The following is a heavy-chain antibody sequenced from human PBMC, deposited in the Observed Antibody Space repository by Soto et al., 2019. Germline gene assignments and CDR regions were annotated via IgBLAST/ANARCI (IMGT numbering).Heavy chain of an antibody. Sequence: QVHLVQSGAEVKKPGSSVKVSCKTSGGIFNSYGLSWVRQAPGQGPEWMGQIIPTFGSPKYAQKFQVRVTLTADESTNTAYMELSSLTSEDTAIYYCAREKFSNDFDPWGQGTQVTVSS. V-gene: IGHV1-69*01. J-gene: IGHJ5*02. CDR3: AREKFSNDFDP. CDR1: GGIFNSYG. D-gene: IGHD1-1*01. CDR2: IIPTFGSP.